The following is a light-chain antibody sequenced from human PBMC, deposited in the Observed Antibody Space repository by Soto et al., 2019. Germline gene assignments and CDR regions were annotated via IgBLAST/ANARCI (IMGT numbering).Light chain of an antibody. CDR3: QQLHDYPIT. Sequence: DIQMTQSPSSLSASVGDRVTITCRASQSISSYLNWYQQKPGKAPKLLIYAASSLQSGVPSRFSGSGSGTDFTLTISSLQPEDFATYYCQQLHDYPITFGQGTRLRL. CDR1: QSISSY. V-gene: IGKV1-39*01. J-gene: IGKJ5*01. CDR2: AAS.